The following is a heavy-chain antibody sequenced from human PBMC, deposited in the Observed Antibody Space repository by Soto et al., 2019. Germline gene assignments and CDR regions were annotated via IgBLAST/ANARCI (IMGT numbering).Heavy chain of an antibody. CDR3: ARGGGVGVAGSAAFDM. CDR1: GYPVTAYY. Sequence: QLHLVQSGAVVKKPGASVTVSCSASGYPVTAYYMHWVRQAPGRGLEWMGGINPATGAAKYTQTFQGRVTMTRDTYTSTVFMELSGLTSDDTAVFYFARGGGVGVAGSAAFDMWGQGTLVTVSS. CDR2: INPATGAA. J-gene: IGHJ3*02. D-gene: IGHD3-3*01. V-gene: IGHV1-2*02.